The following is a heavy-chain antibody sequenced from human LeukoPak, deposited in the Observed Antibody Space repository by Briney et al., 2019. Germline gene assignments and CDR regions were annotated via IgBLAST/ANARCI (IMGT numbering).Heavy chain of an antibody. V-gene: IGHV4-38-2*01. D-gene: IGHD3-3*01. J-gene: IGHJ4*02. CDR1: GYSISNGYY. Sequence: SETLSLTCAVSGYSISNGYYWVWIRQPPGKGLEWIGSLYHSDSTYYNPSLKSRVTMSVDTSKNQSSLKLSFVTAADTAVYYCARRLPRVKNFDYWGQGTLVTVSS. CDR2: LYHSDST. CDR3: ARRLPRVKNFDY.